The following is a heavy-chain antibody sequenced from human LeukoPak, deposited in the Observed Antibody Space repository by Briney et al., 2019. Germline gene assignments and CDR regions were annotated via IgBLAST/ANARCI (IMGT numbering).Heavy chain of an antibody. CDR1: GYTLTGLS. D-gene: IGHD1-26*01. Sequence: GASVKVSCKVSGYTLTGLSMHWVRQAPGKGLEWMGGFDHGHGETIYAQKFQGRVTMTEDTSTDTAYMELSGLRSEDTAAYFCARGGIWDLLNYWGQGTLVTVSA. CDR3: ARGGIWDLLNY. J-gene: IGHJ4*02. CDR2: FDHGHGET. V-gene: IGHV1-24*01.